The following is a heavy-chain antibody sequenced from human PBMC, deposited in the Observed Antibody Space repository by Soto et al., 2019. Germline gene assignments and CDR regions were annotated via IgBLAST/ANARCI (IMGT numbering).Heavy chain of an antibody. CDR2: VYYSGST. J-gene: IGHJ4*02. CDR1: GGSISSYY. D-gene: IGHD2-2*01. V-gene: IGHV4-59*01. CDR3: ARDAFSSSHYDY. Sequence: SETLSLTCTVSGGSISSYYWSWIRQPPGKGLEWIGYVYYSGSTNYNPSLKSRVTISVDTSKNQFSLKLSSVTAADTAVYYCARDAFSSSHYDYWGQGIPVTVSA.